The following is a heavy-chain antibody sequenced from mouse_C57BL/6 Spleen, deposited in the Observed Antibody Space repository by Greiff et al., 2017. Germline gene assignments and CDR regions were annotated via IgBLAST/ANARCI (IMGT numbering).Heavy chain of an antibody. Sequence: QVQLQQPGAELVKPGASVTLSCKASGYTFTSYCMHWVKQRPGQGLEWIGMIHPNSGSTNYNEKFKSKATLTVYKSSSTAYMQLSILTSEDTAVYYCANITIPYGYWGKGTLVTVAA. D-gene: IGHD1-1*02. CDR2: IHPNSGST. V-gene: IGHV1-64*01. CDR1: GYTFTSYC. CDR3: ANITIPYGY. J-gene: IGHJ3*02.